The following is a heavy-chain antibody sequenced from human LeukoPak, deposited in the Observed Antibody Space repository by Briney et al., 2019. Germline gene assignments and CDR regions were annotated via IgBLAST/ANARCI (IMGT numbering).Heavy chain of an antibody. CDR1: GFTFSSYG. CDR2: ISYDGSNK. CDR3: AKGGSGSYNWFDP. V-gene: IGHV3-30*18. J-gene: IGHJ5*02. D-gene: IGHD3-10*01. Sequence: GRSLRLSCAASGFTFSSYGMHWVRQAPGKGLEWVAVISYDGSNKYYADSVKGRFTISRDNSKNTLYLQMNSLRAEDTAVYYCAKGGSGSYNWFDPWGQGTLVTVSS.